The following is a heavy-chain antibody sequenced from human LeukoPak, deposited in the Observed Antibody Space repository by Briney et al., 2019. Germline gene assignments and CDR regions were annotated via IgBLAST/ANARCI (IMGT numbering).Heavy chain of an antibody. Sequence: GGSLRLFCAASGFTFSGYWMSWVRQAPGKGLEWVANIKVDGSEKNYVDSVKGRLTISRDNAKNSLYLQMNSLRAEDTAVYYCARGGRNLDSWGQGTLVTVSS. D-gene: IGHD1-14*01. V-gene: IGHV3-7*01. CDR2: IKVDGSEK. CDR3: ARGGRNLDS. J-gene: IGHJ4*02. CDR1: GFTFSGYW.